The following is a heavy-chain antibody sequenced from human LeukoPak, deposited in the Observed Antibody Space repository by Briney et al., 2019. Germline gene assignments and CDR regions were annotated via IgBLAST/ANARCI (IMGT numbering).Heavy chain of an antibody. Sequence: PSETLSLTCAVYGGSFSGYYWSWIRQPPGKGLEWIGEINHSGITNYNPSLKSRVTISVDTSKNQFSLKLSSVTAADTAVYYCARVAAYCGGDCYFFDYWGQGTLVTVSS. V-gene: IGHV4-34*01. J-gene: IGHJ4*02. CDR3: ARVAAYCGGDCYFFDY. D-gene: IGHD2-21*02. CDR2: INHSGIT. CDR1: GGSFSGYY.